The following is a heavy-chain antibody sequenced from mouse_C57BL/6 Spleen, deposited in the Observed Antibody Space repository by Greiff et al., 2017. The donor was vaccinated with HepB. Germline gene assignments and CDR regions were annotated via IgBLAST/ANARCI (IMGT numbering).Heavy chain of an antibody. CDR1: GYTFTSYW. CDR3: ARRGGDTSYAMDY. J-gene: IGHJ4*01. CDR2: IDPSDSYT. V-gene: IGHV1-69*01. Sequence: QVQLQQPGAELVMPGASVKLSCKASGYTFTSYWMHWVKQRPGQGLEWIGEIDPSDSYTNYNQKFKGKSTLTVDKSSSTAYMQLSSLTSEDSAVYYCARRGGDTSYAMDYWGQGTTVTVSS.